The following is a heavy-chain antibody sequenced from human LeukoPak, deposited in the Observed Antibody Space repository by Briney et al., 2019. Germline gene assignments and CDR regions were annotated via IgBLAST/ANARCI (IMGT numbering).Heavy chain of an antibody. V-gene: IGHV4-39*01. D-gene: IGHD2-15*01. CDR2: IYYSGST. CDR3: ARHAGYCSGGSCYACWFAP. CDR1: GGSISSSSYY. J-gene: IGHJ5*02. Sequence: SETLSLTCTVSGGSISSSSYYWGWIRQPPGKGLEWIGSIYYSGSTYYNPSLKSRVTISVDTSKNQFSLKLSSVTAADTAVYYCARHAGYCSGGSCYACWFAPWGQGTLVTVSS.